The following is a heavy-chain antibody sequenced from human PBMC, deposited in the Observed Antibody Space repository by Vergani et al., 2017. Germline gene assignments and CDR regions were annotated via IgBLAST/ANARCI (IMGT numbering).Heavy chain of an antibody. V-gene: IGHV3-23*01. CDR3: AKTVVVAAHGRKFDY. CDR1: GFPFSSYA. J-gene: IGHJ4*02. CDR2: ISGSVGST. D-gene: IGHD2-15*01. Sequence: ELQLLESGGGLVQPGGSLRLSCAASGFPFSSYAMSWVRQAPGKGLEWVSSISGSVGSTYYADSVKGRFTISRDNSKNTLYLQMNSLRAEDTAVYYCAKTVVVAAHGRKFDYWGQGTLVAVSS.